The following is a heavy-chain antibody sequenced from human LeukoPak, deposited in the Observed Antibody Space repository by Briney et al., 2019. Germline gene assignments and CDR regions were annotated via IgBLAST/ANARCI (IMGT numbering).Heavy chain of an antibody. CDR1: GGSISSGGYY. J-gene: IGHJ5*02. CDR2: IYYSGST. D-gene: IGHD6-13*01. Sequence: SQTLSLTCTVSGGSISSGGYYWSWIRQHPGKGLEWIGYIYYSGSTNYNPSLKSRVTISVDTSKNQFSLKLSSVTAADTAVYYCAGEYSSSWYRWFDPWGQGTLVTVSS. V-gene: IGHV4-31*03. CDR3: AGEYSSSWYRWFDP.